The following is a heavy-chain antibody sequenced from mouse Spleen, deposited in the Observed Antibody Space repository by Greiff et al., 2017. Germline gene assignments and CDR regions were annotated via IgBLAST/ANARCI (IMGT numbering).Heavy chain of an antibody. CDR2: IWSDGST. CDR3: ARHMVTDYYGSSPWFAY. Sequence: QVQLQQSGPGLVAPSQSLSITCTISGFSLTSYGVHWVRQPPGKGLEWLVVIWSDGSTTYNSALKSRLSISKDNSKSQVFLKMNSLQTDDTAMYYCARHMVTDYYGSSPWFAYWGQGTLVTVSA. V-gene: IGHV2-6-1*01. J-gene: IGHJ3*01. D-gene: IGHD1-1*01. CDR1: GFSLTSYG.